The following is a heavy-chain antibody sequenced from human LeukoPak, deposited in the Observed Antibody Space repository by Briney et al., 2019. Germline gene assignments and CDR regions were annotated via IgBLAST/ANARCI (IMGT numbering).Heavy chain of an antibody. J-gene: IGHJ6*03. CDR1: GGSFSGYY. CDR2: INHSGST. D-gene: IGHD3-10*01. Sequence: SETLSLTCAVYGGSFSGYYWSWIRQPPGNGLEWIGEINHSGSTNYNPSLKSRVTISVDTSKNQFSLKLSSVTAADTAVYYCARDRDEYYYGSGYYYYMDVWGKGTTVTVSS. CDR3: ARDRDEYYYGSGYYYYMDV. V-gene: IGHV4-34*01.